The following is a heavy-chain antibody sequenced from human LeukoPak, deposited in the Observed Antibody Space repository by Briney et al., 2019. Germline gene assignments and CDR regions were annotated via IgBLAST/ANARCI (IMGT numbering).Heavy chain of an antibody. CDR2: IRSDGSNK. CDR1: GFTFSNYG. D-gene: IGHD3-10*01. V-gene: IGHV3-30*02. CDR3: AKGWFGDYYMDV. Sequence: GGPLRLSCAASGFTFSNYGMHWVRQAPGKGLEWVAFIRSDGSNKYYADSVKGRFTISRDNSKNTLYLQMNSLRAEDTAVYYCAKGWFGDYYMDVWGKGTTVTVSS. J-gene: IGHJ6*03.